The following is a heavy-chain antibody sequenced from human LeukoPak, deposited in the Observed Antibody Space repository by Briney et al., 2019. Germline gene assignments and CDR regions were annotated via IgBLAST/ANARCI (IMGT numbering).Heavy chain of an antibody. CDR3: ARGIAAAAKQGGFDF. CDR1: GDSISSYY. Sequence: SETLSLTCTVSGDSISSYYWSGIRQPAREGLGWIGRIYTTGITNYNPSLKSRVTMSVDTSKNHFSLKLSSVTAADTAVYYCARGIAAAAKQGGFDFWGQGTLVTVSS. D-gene: IGHD6-13*01. J-gene: IGHJ4*02. CDR2: IYTTGIT. V-gene: IGHV4-4*07.